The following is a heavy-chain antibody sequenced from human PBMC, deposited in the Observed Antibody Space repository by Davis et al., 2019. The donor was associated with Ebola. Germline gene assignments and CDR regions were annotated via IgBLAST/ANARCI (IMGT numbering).Heavy chain of an antibody. J-gene: IGHJ5*02. D-gene: IGHD3-22*01. CDR2: INHSGRT. CDR3: AREGRSGYSNWFDP. Sequence: MPSETLSLTCAVYGGSFSGYYWSWIRQPPGKGLEWIEEINHSGRTNYNPSLKSRVTISVDTSKNQFSLKMSSVTAADTAVYYCAREGRSGYSNWFDPWGQGTLVTVSS. V-gene: IGHV4-34*01. CDR1: GGSFSGYY.